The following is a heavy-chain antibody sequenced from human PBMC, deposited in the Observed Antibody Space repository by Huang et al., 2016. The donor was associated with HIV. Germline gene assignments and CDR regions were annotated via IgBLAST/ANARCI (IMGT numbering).Heavy chain of an antibody. Sequence: QVQLVQSGAEVKKPGASVRVSCKASGYTFTSYYMYCVRQAPGQGLEWMGIINSIGGSTTYAQKFQGRVTMTRDTSTSTVYMELSNLRSEDTAVYYCARERRGFGMDVWGKGTTVTVSS. CDR1: GYTFTSYY. CDR2: INSIGGST. V-gene: IGHV1-46*03. J-gene: IGHJ6*04. CDR3: ARERRGFGMDV.